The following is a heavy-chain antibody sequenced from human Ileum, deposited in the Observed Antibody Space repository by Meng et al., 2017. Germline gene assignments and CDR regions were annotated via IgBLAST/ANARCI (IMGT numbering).Heavy chain of an antibody. CDR1: GGSVSSGSYY. CDR2: IYYSGST. CDR3: ARSSTSPASYFFDY. Sequence: QGQPQEPGPSLVRPSEPLSLACTVSGGSVSSGSYYWSWIRQPPGKGLEWIGHIYYSGSTNYNPSLKSRVTISVDMSKNQFSLKLNSVTAADTAIYFCARSSTSPASYFFDYWGQGTLVTVSS. V-gene: IGHV4-61*01. J-gene: IGHJ4*02. D-gene: IGHD6-6*01.